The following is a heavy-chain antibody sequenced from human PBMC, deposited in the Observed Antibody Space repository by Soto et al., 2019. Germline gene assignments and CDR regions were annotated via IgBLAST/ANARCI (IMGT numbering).Heavy chain of an antibody. V-gene: IGHV4-30-2*01. CDR1: GGSISSGGYS. CDR3: ARENNVLPGGYFDY. Sequence: QLQLQESGSGLVKPSQTLSLTCAVSGGSISSGGYSWSWIRQPPGKGLVWIGYIYHSGSTYYNPSPKSRVTISVDRSKNQFSLKLSSVTAADTAVYYCARENNVLPGGYFDYWGQGTLVTVSS. CDR2: IYHSGST. J-gene: IGHJ4*02. D-gene: IGHD3-10*01.